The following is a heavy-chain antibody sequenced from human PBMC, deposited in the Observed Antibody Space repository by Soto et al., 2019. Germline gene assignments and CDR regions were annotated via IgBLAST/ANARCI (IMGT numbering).Heavy chain of an antibody. J-gene: IGHJ6*02. CDR3: VRQGIDYLHGLVDV. V-gene: IGHV4-59*08. CDR1: SGPDRSHN. CDR2: VYYTGDT. D-gene: IGHD4-17*01. Sequence: PSETLSLTCTVSSGPDRSHNWGWIRQPPGRGLEWIGYVYYTGDTAYNPSLRGRVTISADTSTNDISLTLNSVTAADTAVYYCVRQGIDYLHGLVDVWGQGTKVTVSS.